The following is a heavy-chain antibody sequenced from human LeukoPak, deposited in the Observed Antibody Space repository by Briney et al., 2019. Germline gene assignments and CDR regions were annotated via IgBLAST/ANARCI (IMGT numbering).Heavy chain of an antibody. D-gene: IGHD3-22*01. Sequence: SETLSLTCTVSGGSISSYYWSWIRQPAGKGLEWIGRIYTSGSTNYNPSLKSRVTMSVDTSKNQFSLKLSSVTAADTAVYYCARAAGSRGSDSSGYTNWFDPWGQGTLVTVSS. CDR1: GGSISSYY. V-gene: IGHV4-4*07. CDR2: IYTSGST. J-gene: IGHJ5*02. CDR3: ARAAGSRGSDSSGYTNWFDP.